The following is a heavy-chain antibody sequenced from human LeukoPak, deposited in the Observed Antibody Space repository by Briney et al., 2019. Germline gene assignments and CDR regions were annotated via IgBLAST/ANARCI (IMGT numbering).Heavy chain of an antibody. Sequence: GGSLRLSCAASGFTFSSYGMHWVRQAPGKGLEWVAFMRYDGSNKYYADSVKGRFTISRDNSKNTLYLQMNSLRAEDTAVYYCAKDTFRYDSSGSYYFDYWGQGTLVTVSS. CDR1: GFTFSSYG. V-gene: IGHV3-30*02. J-gene: IGHJ4*02. CDR3: AKDTFRYDSSGSYYFDY. CDR2: MRYDGSNK. D-gene: IGHD3-22*01.